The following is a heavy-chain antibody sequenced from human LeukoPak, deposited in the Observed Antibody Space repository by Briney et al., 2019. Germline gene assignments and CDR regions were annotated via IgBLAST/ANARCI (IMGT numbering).Heavy chain of an antibody. V-gene: IGHV3-48*04. CDR3: ARALVVMGVDP. J-gene: IGHJ5*02. CDR1: GFTFSSYS. Sequence: GGSLRLSCAASGFTFSSYSMNWVRQAPGKGLEWVSYISSSSSTIYYADSVKGRFTISRDNAKNSLYLQMNSLRAEDTAVYYCARALVVMGVDPWGQGTLVTVSS. CDR2: ISSSSSTI. D-gene: IGHD2-15*01.